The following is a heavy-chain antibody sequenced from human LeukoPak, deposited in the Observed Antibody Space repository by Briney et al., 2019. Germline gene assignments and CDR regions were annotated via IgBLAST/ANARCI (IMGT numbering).Heavy chain of an antibody. Sequence: PSETLSLTCTVSGGSISSSRYYWGWIRQPPGKGLEWIGSIYYSGSTYYNPSLKSRVTISVDTSKNQFSLKLRSVTAADTAEYYCARGGDGVNDAFDIWGQGTMVTVSS. D-gene: IGHD4-17*01. J-gene: IGHJ3*02. CDR2: IYYSGST. CDR1: GGSISSSRYY. V-gene: IGHV4-39*01. CDR3: ARGGDGVNDAFDI.